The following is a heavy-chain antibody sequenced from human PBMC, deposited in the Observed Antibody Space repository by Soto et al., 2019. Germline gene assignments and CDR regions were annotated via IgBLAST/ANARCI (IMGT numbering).Heavy chain of an antibody. CDR1: GFSLTTSDVC. D-gene: IGHD6-13*01. V-gene: IGHV2-5*01. J-gene: IGHJ4*02. Sequence: GSGPTLVNPTQPLTLTCTFSGFSLTTSDVCVGWIRQTPGKALEWLALIYWNDEKRYSPSLQNRLTITKDTSKNRVVLTITNMAPVDTATYYCTYRRPPPSIPYISSWYVDQWGQGAQVTVSS. CDR2: IYWNDEK. CDR3: TYRRPPPSIPYISSWYVDQ.